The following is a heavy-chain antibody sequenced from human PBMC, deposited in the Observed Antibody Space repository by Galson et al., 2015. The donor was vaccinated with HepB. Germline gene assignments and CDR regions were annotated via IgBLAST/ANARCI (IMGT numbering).Heavy chain of an antibody. Sequence: SLRLSCAASGFTFSSYAMHWVRQAPGKGLEWVAVISYDGSNKYYADSVKGRFTISRDNSKNTLYLQMNSLRAEDTAVYYCARDPSGYYYGMDVWGQGTTVTVSS. CDR1: GFTFSSYA. J-gene: IGHJ6*02. V-gene: IGHV3-30*04. D-gene: IGHD3-10*01. CDR2: ISYDGSNK. CDR3: ARDPSGYYYGMDV.